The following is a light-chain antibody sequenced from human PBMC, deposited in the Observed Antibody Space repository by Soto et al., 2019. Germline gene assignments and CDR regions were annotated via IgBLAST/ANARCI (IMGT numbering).Light chain of an antibody. J-gene: IGLJ2*01. CDR1: SSDIGAYNF. Sequence: QSALTQPASVSGSPGQSITISCTGTSSDIGAYNFVSWYQQHPGKAPKLMLYDVNIRPSGVSNRFSGAKSGNTSSLTISGLQAEHEADYYCTSWTTSTTMIFGGGPQVTVL. CDR3: TSWTTSTTMI. V-gene: IGLV2-14*03. CDR2: DVN.